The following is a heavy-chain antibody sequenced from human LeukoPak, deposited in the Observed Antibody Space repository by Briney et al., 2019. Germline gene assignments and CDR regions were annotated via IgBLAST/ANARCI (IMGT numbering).Heavy chain of an antibody. Sequence: SETLSLTCTVSGGSISSGGYSWSWIRQPPGKGLEWIGYIYHSGSTYYNPSLKSRVTISVDRSKNQFSLKLSSVTAADTAVYYCARARRGTTLPNDAFDIWGQGTMVTVSS. CDR3: ARARRGTTLPNDAFDI. CDR1: GGSISSGGYS. J-gene: IGHJ3*02. D-gene: IGHD4-17*01. CDR2: IYHSGST. V-gene: IGHV4-30-2*01.